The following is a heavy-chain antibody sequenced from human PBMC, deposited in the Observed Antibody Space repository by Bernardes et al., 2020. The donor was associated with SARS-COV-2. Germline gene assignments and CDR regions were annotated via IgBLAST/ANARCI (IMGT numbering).Heavy chain of an antibody. CDR2: ISAYNGNT. CDR1: GYTFTSYG. Sequence: ASVKVSCKASGYTFTSYGISWVRQAPGQGLEWMGWISAYNGNTNYAQKLQGRVTMTTDTSTSTAYMELRSLRSDDTAVYYCARDGPVTIFGVVIPFDYWGQGTLVPVSS. CDR3: ARDGPVTIFGVVIPFDY. V-gene: IGHV1-18*01. D-gene: IGHD3-3*01. J-gene: IGHJ4*02.